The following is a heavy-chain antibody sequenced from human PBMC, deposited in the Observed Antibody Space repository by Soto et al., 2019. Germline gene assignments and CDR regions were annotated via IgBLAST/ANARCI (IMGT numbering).Heavy chain of an antibody. V-gene: IGHV1-18*01. Sequence: QVHLVQSGAEVTKPGASVKVSCKASGYTFTNYGINWVRRAPGQGLEWMGWISAHSGDTKYAQRFRDRVTMTTDTSSTTAYLELRSLTSDDTAVYFCARTITMIFLAPAHGGQGTLVTVSS. D-gene: IGHD3-22*01. J-gene: IGHJ4*02. CDR3: ARTITMIFLAPAH. CDR2: ISAHSGDT. CDR1: GYTFTNYG.